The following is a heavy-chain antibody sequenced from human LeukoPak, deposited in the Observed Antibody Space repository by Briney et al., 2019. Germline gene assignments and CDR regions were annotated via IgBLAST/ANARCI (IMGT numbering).Heavy chain of an antibody. D-gene: IGHD6-6*01. V-gene: IGHV3-30*18. J-gene: IGHJ1*01. Sequence: GGSLRLSCAASGFTFSSYGMHWVRQAPGKGLEWVAVISYDGSNKYYGDSVKGRFTISRDNSKNTLYLQMNSPRAEDTAVYYCAKDLSSSSGYFQHWGQGTLVTVSS. CDR2: ISYDGSNK. CDR3: AKDLSSSSGYFQH. CDR1: GFTFSSYG.